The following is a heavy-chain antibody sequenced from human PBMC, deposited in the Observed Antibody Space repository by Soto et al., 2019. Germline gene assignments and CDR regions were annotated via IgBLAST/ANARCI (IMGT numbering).Heavy chain of an antibody. V-gene: IGHV3-21*01. CDR2: ISGSGNYT. Sequence: XGSLRLSCAAAGFTFSSYSMNWVRQAPGKGLEWVSSISGSGNYTHYADFLRGRFTISRDNAKTSLYLQMNSLRAEDTAVYYCAREGINNYNEYYFDSWGQGTVVTVSS. CDR3: AREGINNYNEYYFDS. D-gene: IGHD4-4*01. J-gene: IGHJ4*02. CDR1: GFTFSSYS.